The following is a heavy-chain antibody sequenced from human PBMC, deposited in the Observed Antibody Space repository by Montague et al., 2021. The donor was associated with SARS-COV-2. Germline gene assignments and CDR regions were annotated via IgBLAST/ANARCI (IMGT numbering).Heavy chain of an antibody. D-gene: IGHD3-22*01. Sequence: TLSLTCTVSGGSISSGGYYWWWIRQPPGKLLEWIGDIYSGGRNYYNPSLNSRVTKSVDTSKHQFSMKLSAVTAADTAVYYCARVQGITMIVVVIGDFDIWGQGTMVTVSS. CDR1: GGSISSGGYY. CDR3: ARVQGITMIVVVIGDFDI. CDR2: IYSGGRN. V-gene: IGHV4-31*03. J-gene: IGHJ3*02.